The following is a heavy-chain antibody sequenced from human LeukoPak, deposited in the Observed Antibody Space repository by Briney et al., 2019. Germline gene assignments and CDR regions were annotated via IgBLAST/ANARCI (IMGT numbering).Heavy chain of an antibody. V-gene: IGHV4-30-4*08. CDR2: IYYSGST. CDR1: GGSISSGDYY. Sequence: SQTLSLTCTVSGGSISSGDYYWSWIRQPPGKGLEWIGYIYYSGSTYYNPSLKSRVTISVDTSKNQFSLRLRSVTAADTAVYYCARRGGSYHDYWGQGTLVTVSS. D-gene: IGHD1-26*01. CDR3: ARRGGSYHDY. J-gene: IGHJ4*02.